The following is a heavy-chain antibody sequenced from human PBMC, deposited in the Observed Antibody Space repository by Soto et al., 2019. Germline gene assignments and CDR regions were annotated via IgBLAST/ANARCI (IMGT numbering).Heavy chain of an antibody. Sequence: SATLSLTCTGSGGSMSTGGYYWSWIRQHPGKGLECIGYIYYSGTTYYNPSLKSRVTISVDASKSQFSLKLSSVTAADTAVYYCATMGGDYDGSDPKYFRHRAQG. V-gene: IGHV4-31*03. CDR2: IYYSGTT. J-gene: IGHJ1*01. CDR1: GGSMSTGGYY. CDR3: ATMGGDYDGSDPKYFRH. D-gene: IGHD3-22*01.